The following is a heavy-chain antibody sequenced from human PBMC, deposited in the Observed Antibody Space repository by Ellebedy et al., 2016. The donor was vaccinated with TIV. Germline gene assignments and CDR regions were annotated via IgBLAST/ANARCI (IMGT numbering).Heavy chain of an antibody. CDR1: GFTVSTNY. CDR3: ARGVFIRSSGPPSGMDV. D-gene: IGHD6-6*01. J-gene: IGHJ6*02. V-gene: IGHV3-53*01. Sequence: ETLSLTCAASGFTVSTNYMTWVRQAPGKGLEWVSVIYAVGSTYYADSVKGRFTISRDNAKSSLYLQMNSLRAEDTAVYYCARGVFIRSSGPPSGMDVWGQGTTVTVSS. CDR2: IYAVGST.